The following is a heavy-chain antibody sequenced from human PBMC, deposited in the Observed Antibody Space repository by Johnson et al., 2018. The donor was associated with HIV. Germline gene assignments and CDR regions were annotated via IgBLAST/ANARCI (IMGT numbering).Heavy chain of an antibody. Sequence: QVQLVESGGGLVKPGGSLRLSCAASGFTFSSYAMHWVRQAPGKGLEWVAVISYDGSNKYYADSVKGRFTISRDNSKNKLNLQMHSLKAEDTAVYYCAKDLNYGSGPVDIWGQGTMVTVSS. CDR3: AKDLNYGSGPVDI. CDR1: GFTFSSYA. J-gene: IGHJ3*02. CDR2: ISYDGSNK. D-gene: IGHD3-10*01. V-gene: IGHV3-30*04.